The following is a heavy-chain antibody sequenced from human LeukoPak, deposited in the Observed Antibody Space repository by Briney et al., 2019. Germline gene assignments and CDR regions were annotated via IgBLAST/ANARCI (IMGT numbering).Heavy chain of an antibody. J-gene: IGHJ4*02. D-gene: IGHD5-12*01. Sequence: GGSLRLSCAASGFTFSDYYMSWIRQAPGKGLEWVSYISSSGSTIYYADSVKGRFTISRDNAKNSLYLQMNSLRAEDAAVYYCARDSGRHSGYDSTFDYWGQGTLVTVSS. CDR1: GFTFSDYY. CDR3: ARDSGRHSGYDSTFDY. CDR2: ISSSGSTI. V-gene: IGHV3-11*01.